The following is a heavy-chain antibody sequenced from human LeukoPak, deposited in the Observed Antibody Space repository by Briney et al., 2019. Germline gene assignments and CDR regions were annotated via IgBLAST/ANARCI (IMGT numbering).Heavy chain of an antibody. D-gene: IGHD6-19*01. Sequence: ASVKVSCKASGYTFTSYYMHWVRQAPGQGLEWMGIINPSGGSTSYAQKFQGRVTMTRDTSTSTVYMELSSLRSEDTAVYYCARGIAVAGAPFGAFDIWGQGTMVTVSS. V-gene: IGHV1-46*01. J-gene: IGHJ3*02. CDR1: GYTFTSYY. CDR3: ARGIAVAGAPFGAFDI. CDR2: INPSGGST.